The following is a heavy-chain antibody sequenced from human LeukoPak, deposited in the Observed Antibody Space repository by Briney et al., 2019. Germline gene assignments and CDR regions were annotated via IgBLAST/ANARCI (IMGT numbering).Heavy chain of an antibody. CDR1: GFTFSSYS. J-gene: IGHJ4*02. V-gene: IGHV3-21*01. CDR2: ISSSSSYI. Sequence: GGSLRLSCAASGFTFSSYSMNWVRQAPGKGLGWVSSISSSSSYIYYADSVKGRFTISRDNAKNSLYLQMNSLRAEDTAVYYCARGRNSASFDYWGQGTLVTVSS. CDR3: ARGRNSASFDY.